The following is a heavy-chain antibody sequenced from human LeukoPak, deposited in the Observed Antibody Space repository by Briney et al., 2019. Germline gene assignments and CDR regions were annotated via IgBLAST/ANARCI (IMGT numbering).Heavy chain of an antibody. J-gene: IGHJ3*02. CDR2: IIPLFGTA. CDR3: ARDPWARGDAFDI. CDR1: GGTFSSYA. V-gene: IGHV1-69*13. D-gene: IGHD3-10*01. Sequence: ASVKVSCKASGGTFSSYAISWVRQAPGQGLEWMGGIIPLFGTANYAQKFQGRVTITADESTSTAYMELSSLRSEDTAVYYCARDPWARGDAFDIWGQGTMVTVSS.